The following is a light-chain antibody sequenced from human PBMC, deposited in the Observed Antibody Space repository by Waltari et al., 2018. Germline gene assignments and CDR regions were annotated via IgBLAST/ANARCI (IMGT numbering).Light chain of an antibody. J-gene: IGLJ3*02. CDR2: DVR. CDR1: SGDIGSYNH. Sequence: QSALTQPASVSGSPGQSITISCTGTSGDIGSYNHVSWYQQYPGKAPKLMISDVRKRPSGVSNRFSGSKSGNTASLTISGLQAEDEADYYCSSYTTSSTWVFGGGTKLTVL. V-gene: IGLV2-14*01. CDR3: SSYTTSSTWV.